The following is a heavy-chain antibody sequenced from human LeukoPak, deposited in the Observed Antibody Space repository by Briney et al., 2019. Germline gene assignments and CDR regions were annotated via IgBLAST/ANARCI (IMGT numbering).Heavy chain of an antibody. CDR1: GYTFTSYA. J-gene: IGHJ4*02. Sequence: ASVKVSCKASGYTFTSYAMNWVRQAPGQGLEWMGWINPNSGGTNYAQKFQGRVTMTRDTSISTAYMELSRLRSDDTAVYYCARDRNVLWFGELLSPFDYWGQGTLVTVSS. CDR3: ARDRNVLWFGELLSPFDY. V-gene: IGHV1-2*02. D-gene: IGHD3-10*01. CDR2: INPNSGGT.